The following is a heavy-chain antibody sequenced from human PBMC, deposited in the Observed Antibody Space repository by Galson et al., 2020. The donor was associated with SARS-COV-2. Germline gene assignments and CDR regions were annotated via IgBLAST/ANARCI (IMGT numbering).Heavy chain of an antibody. CDR2: INPKSGGA. J-gene: IGHJ6*02. D-gene: IGHD4-4*01. CDR3: ARDDYSRVGGMDV. V-gene: IGHV1-2*02. Sequence: ASVKVSCKASGYTFTGYYIHWVRQAPGQGLEWMGWINPKSGGANYAQKFQGRVTLTRDTSISTAYMEVRSLRSDDTAVYYCARDDYSRVGGMDVWGQGTTVTVSS. CDR1: GYTFTGYY.